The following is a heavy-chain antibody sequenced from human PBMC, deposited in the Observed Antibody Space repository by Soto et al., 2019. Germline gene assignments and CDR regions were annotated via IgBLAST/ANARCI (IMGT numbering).Heavy chain of an antibody. Sequence: GESLKISCKGSGYSFAGYWITWVRQKPGKGLEWVGRIDPSDSQTCYSPSFRGHVTISVTKSITTVFLQWSSLRASDTAMYYCARQIYDSDTGPNFQYYFDSWGQGTPVTVSS. CDR3: ARQIYDSDTGPNFQYYFDS. J-gene: IGHJ4*02. V-gene: IGHV5-10-1*01. D-gene: IGHD3-22*01. CDR1: GYSFAGYW. CDR2: IDPSDSQT.